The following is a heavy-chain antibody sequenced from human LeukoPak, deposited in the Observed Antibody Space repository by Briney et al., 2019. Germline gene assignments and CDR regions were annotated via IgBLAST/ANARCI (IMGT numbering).Heavy chain of an antibody. CDR2: IYYSGST. Sequence: SETLSLTCTVSGGSISNYFWSWIRQPPGKGLEWIGNIYYSGSTDYNPSLKSRVTMLVDTPKNQFSLNLSSVTAADTAVYYCARDRWHDYGDYVSHYWGQGTLVTVSS. CDR3: ARDRWHDYGDYVSHY. D-gene: IGHD4-17*01. V-gene: IGHV4-59*01. J-gene: IGHJ4*02. CDR1: GGSISNYF.